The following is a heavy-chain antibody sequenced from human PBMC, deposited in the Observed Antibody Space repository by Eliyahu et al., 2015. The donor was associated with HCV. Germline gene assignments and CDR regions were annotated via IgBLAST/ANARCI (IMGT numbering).Heavy chain of an antibody. Sequence: EVQLLKSGGGLVQPGGSLRLSCAASGFXFXSYTMXXVRQAPGKGLGWVSAVSGSGAXTSYADSVKGRFTISRDNSKNTLSLQMNSLRAEDAALYYCTKGVGSGGKYYFDDWGQGTLVTVSS. CDR1: GFXFXSYT. CDR2: VSGSGAXT. J-gene: IGHJ4*02. V-gene: IGHV3-23*01. D-gene: IGHD2-15*01. CDR3: TKGVGSGGKYYFDD.